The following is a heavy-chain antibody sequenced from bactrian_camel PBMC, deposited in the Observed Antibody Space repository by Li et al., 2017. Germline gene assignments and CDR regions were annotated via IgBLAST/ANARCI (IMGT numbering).Heavy chain of an antibody. D-gene: IGHD4*01. Sequence: HVQLVESGGDLVRPGGSLRLSCTASGFIFSSYAMSWVRQAPVPGKRLEWVSGIYADGSKTLYIDSVKGRFTIPSAGNTLYLQMNSLKPGDTAVYYCAADGGVSDYVPRPFAYWGQGTQVTVS. J-gene: IGHJ6*01. CDR2: IYADGSKT. CDR3: AADGGVSDYVPRPFAY. V-gene: IGHV3S7*01. CDR1: GFIFSSYA.